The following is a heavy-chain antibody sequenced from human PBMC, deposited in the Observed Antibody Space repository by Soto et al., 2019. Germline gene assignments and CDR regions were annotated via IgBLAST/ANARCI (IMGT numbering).Heavy chain of an antibody. CDR2: ISSSGSTI. D-gene: IGHD5-12*01. Sequence: GSLRLSCAASGFTFIDYYMSWSRQAPRKGLEWVSYISSSGSTIYYADSVKGRFTISRDNAKNSLYLQMNSLRAEDTAVYYCARDSALYSGYDLNYFDYWGQGTLVTVSS. V-gene: IGHV3-11*01. CDR3: ARDSALYSGYDLNYFDY. CDR1: GFTFIDYY. J-gene: IGHJ4*02.